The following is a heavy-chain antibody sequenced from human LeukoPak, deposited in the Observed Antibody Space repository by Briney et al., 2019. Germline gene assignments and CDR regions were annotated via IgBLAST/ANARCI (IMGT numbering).Heavy chain of an antibody. CDR3: VTPPPGYCSSSKCYGYFQH. CDR2: IKGNADGATT. Sequence: GGSLRLSCAASGFSFNNAWMSWVRQAPGKGLEWVARIKGNADGATTEYAAPVKGRLTISRDDSRNTLYLQMNSLKTEDTAVYYCVTPPPGYCSSSKCYGYFQHWGQGTLVTVSS. CDR1: GFSFNNAW. D-gene: IGHD2-2*03. J-gene: IGHJ1*01. V-gene: IGHV3-15*01.